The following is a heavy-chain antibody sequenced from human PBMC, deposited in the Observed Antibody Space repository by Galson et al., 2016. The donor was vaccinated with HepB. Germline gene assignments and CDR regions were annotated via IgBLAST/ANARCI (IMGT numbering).Heavy chain of an antibody. J-gene: IGHJ4*02. V-gene: IGHV1-3*01. CDR1: GYTFTRNA. CDR3: ARVGGSYQAGLDY. D-gene: IGHD1-26*01. CDR2: INAGNGNT. Sequence: VKVSCKASGYTFTRNALHWVRQAPGQRLEWMGWINAGNGNTKYSEKFQGRVTITRDTSASTVYMELSSLRSDDTAVYYCARVGGSYQAGLDYWGQGTLVTVSS.